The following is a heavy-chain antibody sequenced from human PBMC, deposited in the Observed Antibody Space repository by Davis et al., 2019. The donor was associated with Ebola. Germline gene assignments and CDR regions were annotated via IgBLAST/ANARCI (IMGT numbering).Heavy chain of an antibody. CDR2: IKQDGSEK. D-gene: IGHD4-17*01. CDR1: GFTFSNNW. V-gene: IGHV3-7*03. Sequence: GESLKLSCTVSGFTFSNNWMSWVRQAPGKGLEWVANIKQDGSEKYYVDSVKGRFTISRDNAKNSLYLQMNSLKTEDTAVYYCTSTTVSKGDYWGQGTLVTVSS. J-gene: IGHJ4*02. CDR3: TSTTVSKGDY.